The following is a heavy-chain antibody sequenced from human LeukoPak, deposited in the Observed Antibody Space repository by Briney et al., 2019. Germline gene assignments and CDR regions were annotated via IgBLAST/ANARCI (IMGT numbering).Heavy chain of an antibody. CDR2: IYSGGST. Sequence: GGSLRLSCAASGFTVSSNYMSWVRQAPGKGLEWVSVIYSGGSTYYADSVKDRFTISRDNSKNTLYLQMNSLRAEDTAVYYCARAGSGLLPFDYWAQGTLVTVSS. V-gene: IGHV3-53*01. CDR1: GFTVSSNY. J-gene: IGHJ4*02. D-gene: IGHD3-10*01. CDR3: ARAGSGLLPFDY.